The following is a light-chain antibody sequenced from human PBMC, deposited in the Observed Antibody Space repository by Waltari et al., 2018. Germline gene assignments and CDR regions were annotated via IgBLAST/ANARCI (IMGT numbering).Light chain of an antibody. V-gene: IGLV2-14*01. CDR1: SSDVGTYNY. CDR2: EVS. Sequence: QSALTQPASVSGSPGQSITISCTGTSSDVGTYNYVSWYQQHPDKAPKRMIYEVSYRPSGVSSRFSGSKSGNTASLTISGLQAEDEADYYCSLYISSSTYWVFGGGTKLTVL. CDR3: SLYISSSTYWV. J-gene: IGLJ3*02.